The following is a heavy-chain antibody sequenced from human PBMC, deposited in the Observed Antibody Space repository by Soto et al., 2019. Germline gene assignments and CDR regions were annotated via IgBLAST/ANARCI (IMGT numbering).Heavy chain of an antibody. CDR3: ARGTGYCSSTSCYAVGWFDP. J-gene: IGHJ5*02. V-gene: IGHV4-34*01. CDR1: GGSLSDYY. CDR2: SHHSGST. Sequence: QEQLQEWGAGQLKPSETLSLTCTVYGGSLSDYYWDWIRQPPGKGLEWIGESHHSGSTNYNPALKSRVTISVDRSKNQFSLKLSSVTAADTAVYYCARGTGYCSSTSCYAVGWFDPWGQGTLVTVSS. D-gene: IGHD2-2*01.